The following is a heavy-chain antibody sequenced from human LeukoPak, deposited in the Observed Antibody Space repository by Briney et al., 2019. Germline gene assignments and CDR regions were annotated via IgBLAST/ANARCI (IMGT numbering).Heavy chain of an antibody. D-gene: IGHD3-22*01. Sequence: GESLRLSCGASGFPFSSYPMSWVPQAPGKGLEWVSAISGSGGSTYYAASEKRRFTISRDNSKNTLYLQMNSLRAEDTAVYYCAKVAYYYDSSGYQYYFDYWGQGTLVTVSS. CDR2: ISGSGGST. J-gene: IGHJ4*02. V-gene: IGHV3-23*01. CDR3: AKVAYYYDSSGYQYYFDY. CDR1: GFPFSSYP.